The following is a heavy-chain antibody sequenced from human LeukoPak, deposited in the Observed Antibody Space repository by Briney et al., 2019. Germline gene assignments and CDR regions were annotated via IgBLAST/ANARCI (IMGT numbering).Heavy chain of an antibody. Sequence: GGSLRLSCAASGFTLSTYAMYWVRQAPGKGLEWVAFFSHDGDRIYYADSMKGRLSISRDSSKNTVYLQMDSLGPDDTAVYYCARTEIVVVPAAYDYWGQGTLVTVSS. CDR2: FSHDGDRI. D-gene: IGHD2-2*01. J-gene: IGHJ4*02. CDR1: GFTLSTYA. CDR3: ARTEIVVVPAAYDY. V-gene: IGHV3-30*03.